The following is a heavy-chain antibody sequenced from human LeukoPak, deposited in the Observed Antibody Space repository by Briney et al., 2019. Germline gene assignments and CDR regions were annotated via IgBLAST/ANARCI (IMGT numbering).Heavy chain of an antibody. Sequence: GGSLRLSCAASGFTFSSYGMHWVRQAPGKGLEWVAVISYDGSNKYYADSVKGRFTISRDNSKNTLYLQMNTLRAEDTAVYYCAKDRYGSGSYMVYWGQGALVTVSS. J-gene: IGHJ4*02. CDR3: AKDRYGSGSYMVY. CDR2: ISYDGSNK. CDR1: GFTFSSYG. V-gene: IGHV3-30*18. D-gene: IGHD3-10*01.